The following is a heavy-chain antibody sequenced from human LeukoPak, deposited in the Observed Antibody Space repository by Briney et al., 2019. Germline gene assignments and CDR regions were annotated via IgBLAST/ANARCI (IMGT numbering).Heavy chain of an antibody. J-gene: IGHJ6*03. V-gene: IGHV4-34*01. CDR1: VGSFSDYF. D-gene: IGHD6-6*01. CDR2: INYSGST. CDR3: ARRAEYSSPFYYYYYMDV. Sequence: PSETLSLTCAVYVGSFSDYFWGWIRQPPGKGLEWIGEINYSGSTNYNPSLKSRVTISVDTSKNQFSLKLSSVTAADTAVYYCARRAEYSSPFYYYYYMDVWGKGTTVTVSS.